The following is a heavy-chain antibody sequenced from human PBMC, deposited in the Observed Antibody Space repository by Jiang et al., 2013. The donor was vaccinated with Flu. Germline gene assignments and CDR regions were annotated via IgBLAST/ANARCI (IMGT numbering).Heavy chain of an antibody. CDR3: ARVYGDYGGMDV. J-gene: IGHJ6*02. D-gene: IGHD4-17*01. CDR2: IYSDGST. V-gene: IGHV3-53*01. CDR1: GFTVSSNY. Sequence: QLVESGGGLIQPGGSLRLSCAASGFTVSSNYMSWVRQAPGKGLEWVSVIYSDGSTYHADSAKGRFTISRDNSKNTMYLQMNSLRAEDTAVYYCARVYGDYGGMDVWGQGTTVTVSS.